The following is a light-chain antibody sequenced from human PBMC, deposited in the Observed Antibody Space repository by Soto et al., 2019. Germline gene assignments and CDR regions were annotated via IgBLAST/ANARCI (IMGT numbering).Light chain of an antibody. J-gene: IGKJ3*01. V-gene: IGKV1-33*01. CDR3: HHYDNLPPFT. CDR2: GAS. CDR1: QDIRTS. Sequence: DIQMTQSPSSLSASVGARVSITCQASQDIRTSLSWFQQKPGRAPKLLIYGASNLETGVPSRFRGSGSGTDFTFTISSLQPEDIATYYCHHYDNLPPFTFGPGTKVDIK.